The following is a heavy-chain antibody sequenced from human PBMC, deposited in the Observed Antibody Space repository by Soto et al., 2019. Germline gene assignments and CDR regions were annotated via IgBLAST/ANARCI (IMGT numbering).Heavy chain of an antibody. V-gene: IGHV3-23*01. J-gene: IGHJ4*02. D-gene: IGHD1-26*01. CDR2: ISGSGGST. Sequence: EVQLLESGGGLVQPGGSLRLSCAASGFTFSSYAMRWVRQAPVKGLEWVSAISGSGGSTYYAESVKGRFTISRDNTKNTLYIQMNSLRAEDTAVYYCARRGSGSYYDYWGQGTLVTVSS. CDR1: GFTFSSYA. CDR3: ARRGSGSYYDY.